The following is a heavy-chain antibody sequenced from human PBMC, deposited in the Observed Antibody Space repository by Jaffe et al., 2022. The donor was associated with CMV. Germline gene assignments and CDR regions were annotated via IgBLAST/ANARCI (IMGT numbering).Heavy chain of an antibody. CDR3: ARGHPYYDSGGFFHWYFDP. Sequence: QVQLQESGPGLVKPSETLSLTCTVSGGSISNYYWNWIRQPAGKELEWIGRIHTSGSSNYNPSLKSRVTMSVDTSKNHLSLKLTSVTAADTAVYYCARGHPYYDSGGFFHWYFDPWGRGTLVTVSS. J-gene: IGHJ2*01. V-gene: IGHV4-4*07. D-gene: IGHD3-22*01. CDR1: GGSISNYY. CDR2: IHTSGSS.